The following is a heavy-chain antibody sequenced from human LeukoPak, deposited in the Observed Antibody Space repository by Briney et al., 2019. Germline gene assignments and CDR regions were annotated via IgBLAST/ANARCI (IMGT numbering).Heavy chain of an antibody. CDR1: GFTFSSYA. D-gene: IGHD3-16*01. J-gene: IGHJ6*03. CDR2: TIDNGYIT. Sequence: GGSLRLSCAASGFTFSSYAMSWVRQAPGKGLEWVSGTIDNGYITYYANSVRGRFTISRDNSKNTLFLQMNGLRAEDTAVYYCAKLGGQEVHNYYVAVWGKGTTVAVSS. CDR3: AKLGGQEVHNYYVAV. V-gene: IGHV3-23*01.